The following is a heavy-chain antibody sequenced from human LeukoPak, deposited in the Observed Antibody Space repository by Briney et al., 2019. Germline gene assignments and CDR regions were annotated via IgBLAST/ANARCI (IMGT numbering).Heavy chain of an antibody. CDR1: GFIFSDYG. CDR3: ASRILRGSDY. Sequence: QTGGSLRLSCAASGFIFSDYGMHWVRQAHGKGLEWVAVIWYDGSNKYYADSVKGRFTISRDNSKNTLYLQMNSLRAEDTAVYYCASRILRGSDYWGQGTLVTVSS. CDR2: IWYDGSNK. V-gene: IGHV3-33*01. D-gene: IGHD3-10*01. J-gene: IGHJ4*02.